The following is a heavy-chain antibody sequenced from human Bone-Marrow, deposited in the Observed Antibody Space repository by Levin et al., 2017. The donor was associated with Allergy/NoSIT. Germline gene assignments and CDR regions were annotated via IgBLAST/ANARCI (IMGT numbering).Heavy chain of an antibody. Sequence: SETLSLTCAVYGGSFSGYYWSWIRQPPGKGLEWIGEINHSGSTNYNPSLKSRVTISVDTSKNQFSLKLSSVTAADTAVYYCARGRTKVGGYSSGWYGNYYDDGMDGWGQGTTVTVSS. CDR2: INHSGST. J-gene: IGHJ6*02. CDR1: GGSFSGYY. V-gene: IGHV4-34*01. D-gene: IGHD6-19*01. CDR3: ARGRTKVGGYSSGWYGNYYDDGMDG.